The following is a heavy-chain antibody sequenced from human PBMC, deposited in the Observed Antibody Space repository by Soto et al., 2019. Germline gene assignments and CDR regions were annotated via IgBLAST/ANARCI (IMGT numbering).Heavy chain of an antibody. D-gene: IGHD3-3*01. Sequence: EVQLVESGGGLVQPGGSLRLSCAASGFTFSSYEMNWVRQAPGKGLEWVSYISSSGSTIYYADSVKGRFTISRDNAKNSLYLQMNSLRAEDTAVYYCARDGPLLEWLPYYYYYGMDVWGQGTTVTVSS. CDR1: GFTFSSYE. J-gene: IGHJ6*02. V-gene: IGHV3-48*03. CDR3: ARDGPLLEWLPYYYYYGMDV. CDR2: ISSSGSTI.